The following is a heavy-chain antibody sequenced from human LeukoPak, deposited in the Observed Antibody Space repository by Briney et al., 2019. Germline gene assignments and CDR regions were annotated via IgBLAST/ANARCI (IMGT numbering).Heavy chain of an antibody. J-gene: IGHJ4*02. Sequence: PGGSLRLSCAASGFTFSSYGMHWVRQAPGKGLEWVSAISGSGGSTYYADSVKGRFTISRDNSKNTLYLQMYSLRAEVTAVYYCANGGIFGVVKNYWGQGTLVTVSS. V-gene: IGHV3-23*01. CDR3: ANGGIFGVVKNY. CDR2: ISGSGGST. CDR1: GFTFSSYG. D-gene: IGHD3-3*01.